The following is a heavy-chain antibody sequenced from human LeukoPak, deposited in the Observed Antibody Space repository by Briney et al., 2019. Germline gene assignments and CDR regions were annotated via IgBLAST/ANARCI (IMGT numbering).Heavy chain of an antibody. V-gene: IGHV3-53*01. Sequence: PGESLRLSCEASGFSVSNSHMSWVRQAPGKGLEWVSLIYSGGSTYYADSVKGRFTISRDNSKNTVYLQMSSLRAEDTAVYFCARSMMALAGPFDYWGQGTLVTVSS. CDR3: ARSMMALAGPFDY. J-gene: IGHJ4*02. CDR2: IYSGGST. CDR1: GFSVSNSH. D-gene: IGHD6-13*01.